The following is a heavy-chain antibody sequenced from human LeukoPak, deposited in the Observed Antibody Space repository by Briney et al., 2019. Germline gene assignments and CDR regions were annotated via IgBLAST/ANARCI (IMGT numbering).Heavy chain of an antibody. D-gene: IGHD3-10*01. CDR3: ARRRPGGFSGMDV. V-gene: IGHV3-21*01. J-gene: IGHJ6*02. Sequence: GGSLRLSCAASGFTFSSYSMNWVRQAPEKGLEWVSSISSSSSYIYYADSVKGRFTISRDNAKNSLYLQMNSLRAEDTAVYYCARRRPGGFSGMDVWGQGTTVTVSS. CDR1: GFTFSSYS. CDR2: ISSSSSYI.